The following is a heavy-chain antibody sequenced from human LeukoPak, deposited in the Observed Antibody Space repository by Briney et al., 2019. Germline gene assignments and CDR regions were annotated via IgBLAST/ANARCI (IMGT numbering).Heavy chain of an antibody. J-gene: IGHJ3*01. Sequence: APVNVSCTASGYSFTDYFIHWVRQAPGQGLEWMGWIKPSSGGTHYVQICPGRVTITRDTTISTVYMDLSNLKYDDTAVYYCARVHGGRELDAFDFWGQGTMLTVSS. CDR2: IKPSSGGT. CDR3: ARVHGGRELDAFDF. CDR1: GYSFTDYF. V-gene: IGHV1-2*02. D-gene: IGHD1-7*01.